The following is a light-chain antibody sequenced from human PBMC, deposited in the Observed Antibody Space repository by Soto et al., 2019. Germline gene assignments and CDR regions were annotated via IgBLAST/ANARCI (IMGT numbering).Light chain of an antibody. Sequence: QSALTQPASVSGSPGQSITISCTGTSSDVGGYNYVSWYQQHPGKAPKLMIYDVSNRPSGVSNGFSGSKSANTASLTISGLQAEDEADYYCSSYTGSSTYVVFGRGTKVTVL. CDR1: SSDVGGYNY. V-gene: IGLV2-14*01. CDR2: DVS. CDR3: SSYTGSSTYVV. J-gene: IGLJ2*01.